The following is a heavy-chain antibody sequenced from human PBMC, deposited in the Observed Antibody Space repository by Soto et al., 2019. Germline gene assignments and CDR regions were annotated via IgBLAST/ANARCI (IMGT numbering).Heavy chain of an antibody. CDR1: GFTFSAYT. V-gene: IGHV3-23*01. J-gene: IGHJ4*02. Sequence: EVLLLESGGGLVRSGGSLRLTCATSGFTFSAYTFSWVRQAPGAGLEWVSAIIQSGETFYADSVKGRFSISRDDSNNMLYLQMHSLRADDTAVYYCAKDRQPDGLRHFDHWGQGALVTVSS. CDR3: AKDRQPDGLRHFDH. CDR2: IIQSGET. D-gene: IGHD2-2*01.